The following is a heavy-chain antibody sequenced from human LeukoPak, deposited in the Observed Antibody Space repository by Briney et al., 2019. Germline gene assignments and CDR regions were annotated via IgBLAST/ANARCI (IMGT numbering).Heavy chain of an antibody. Sequence: GGSLRLSCAASGFIVSSNYMSWVRQAPGKGLEWVSVIYSGGNTYYADSVKGRFTISRDNSKNTLYLQMNSLRAEDTAVYYCAGSVSSAWSPFDYWGQGTLVTVSS. V-gene: IGHV3-53*05. CDR3: AGSVSSAWSPFDY. CDR2: IYSGGNT. D-gene: IGHD6-13*01. J-gene: IGHJ4*02. CDR1: GFIVSSNY.